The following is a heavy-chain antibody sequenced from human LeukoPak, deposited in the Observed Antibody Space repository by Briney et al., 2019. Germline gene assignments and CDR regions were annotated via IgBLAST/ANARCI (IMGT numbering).Heavy chain of an antibody. Sequence: GASVKVSCKASGYTFTSYGISWVRQAPGQGLEWMGWISAYNGNTNYAQKLQGRVTMTTDTSTSTAYMELRSLRSDDTAVYYCARDRGSCCGGECHFDYWGQGTLVTVSS. CDR1: GYTFTSYG. CDR2: ISAYNGNT. CDR3: ARDRGSCCGGECHFDY. J-gene: IGHJ4*02. V-gene: IGHV1-18*01. D-gene: IGHD2-21*01.